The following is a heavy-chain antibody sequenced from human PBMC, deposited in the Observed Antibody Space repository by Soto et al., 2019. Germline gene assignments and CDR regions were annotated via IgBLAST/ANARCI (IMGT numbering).Heavy chain of an antibody. CDR1: GGTFSSYT. J-gene: IGHJ6*02. CDR2: IIPILGIA. V-gene: IGHV1-69*02. CDR3: ASLLSSGYYYGMDV. Sequence: QVQLVQSGAEVKKPGSSVKVSCKASGGTFSSYTISWVRQAPGQGLEWMGRIIPILGIANYAQKFQGRVTITADKTTRTAYMELSSLGSEDAAVYYCASLLSSGYYYGMDVWGQGTTVTVSS. D-gene: IGHD3-10*01.